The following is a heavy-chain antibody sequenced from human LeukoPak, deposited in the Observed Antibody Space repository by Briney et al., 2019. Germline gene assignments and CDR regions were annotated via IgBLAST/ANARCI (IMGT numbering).Heavy chain of an antibody. Sequence: SETLSLTCTVSGGSINFYYWSWIRQPAGKGLEWIGRIYSTGSTNYSPSLKSRVTMSVDKSKNQFSLNLSSVTAADTAEYYCARHVGLSSSTADYFDYWGQGTLVTVSS. D-gene: IGHD6-6*01. CDR3: ARHVGLSSSTADYFDY. CDR2: IYSTGST. CDR1: GGSINFYY. V-gene: IGHV4-4*07. J-gene: IGHJ4*02.